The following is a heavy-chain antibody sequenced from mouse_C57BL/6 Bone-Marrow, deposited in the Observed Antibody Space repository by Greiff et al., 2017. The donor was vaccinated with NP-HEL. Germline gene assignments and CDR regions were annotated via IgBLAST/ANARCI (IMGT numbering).Heavy chain of an antibody. CDR2: IDPSDSET. CDR3: ARSEYGNCWYFDV. V-gene: IGHV1-52*01. D-gene: IGHD2-10*02. Sequence: QVQLQQSGAELVRPGSSVKLSCKASGYTFTSYWMHWVKQRPIQGLEWIGNIDPSDSETHYNQKFKDKATLTVDKSSSTAYMQLSSLTSEDSAVYYCARSEYGNCWYFDVWGTGTTVTVSS. J-gene: IGHJ1*03. CDR1: GYTFTSYW.